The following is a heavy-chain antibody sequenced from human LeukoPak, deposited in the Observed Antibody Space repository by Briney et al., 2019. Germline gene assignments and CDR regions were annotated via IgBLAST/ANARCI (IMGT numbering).Heavy chain of an antibody. CDR2: IIPIFGTA. CDR1: GGTFSSYA. D-gene: IGHD3-10*01. Sequence: GASVTVSCTASGGTFSSYAISWVRQAPGQGLEWMGGIIPIFGTANYAQKSQGRVTITADESTSTAYMELSSLRSEDTAVYYCARAVSGWFGMDVWGQGTTVTVSS. J-gene: IGHJ6*02. V-gene: IGHV1-69*13. CDR3: ARAVSGWFGMDV.